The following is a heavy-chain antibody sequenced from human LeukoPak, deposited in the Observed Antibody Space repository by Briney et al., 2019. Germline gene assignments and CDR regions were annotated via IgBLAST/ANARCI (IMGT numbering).Heavy chain of an antibody. CDR3: ARVGYSSGWYYLDY. D-gene: IGHD6-19*01. CDR2: ISYDGSNK. Sequence: GGSLRLSCAASGFTFSSYAMHWVRQAPGKGLEWVAVISYDGSNKYYADSVKGRFTISRDNSKNTLYLQMNSLRAEDTAVYYCARVGYSSGWYYLDYWGQGTLVTVSS. V-gene: IGHV3-30-3*01. J-gene: IGHJ4*02. CDR1: GFTFSSYA.